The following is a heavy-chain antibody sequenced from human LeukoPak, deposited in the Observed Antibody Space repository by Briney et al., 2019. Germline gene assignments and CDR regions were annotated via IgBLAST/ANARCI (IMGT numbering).Heavy chain of an antibody. Sequence: GGSLRLSCAASGFTFSSYSMNWVRQAPGKGLEWVGRIKSKADGGTPDYAAPVKGRFTISRDDSKNTLYLQMNSLKTEDTAVYYCTTISSPGYMDAWGRGTTVTVSS. D-gene: IGHD6-13*01. CDR1: GFTFSSYS. J-gene: IGHJ6*03. CDR2: IKSKADGGTP. CDR3: TTISSPGYMDA. V-gene: IGHV3-15*01.